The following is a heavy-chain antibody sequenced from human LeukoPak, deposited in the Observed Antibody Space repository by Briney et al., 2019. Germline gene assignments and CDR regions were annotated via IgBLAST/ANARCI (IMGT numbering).Heavy chain of an antibody. J-gene: IGHJ4*02. CDR2: INHSGST. CDR1: GFIVSTNY. V-gene: IGHV4-34*01. D-gene: IGHD6-19*01. CDR3: ARGPGYSSGWYRY. Sequence: KPGGSLRLSCAASGFIVSTNYMSWIRQPPGKGLEWIGEINHSGSTNYNPSLKSRVTISVDTSKNQFSLKLSSVTAADTAVYYCARGPGYSSGWYRYWGQGTLVAVSS.